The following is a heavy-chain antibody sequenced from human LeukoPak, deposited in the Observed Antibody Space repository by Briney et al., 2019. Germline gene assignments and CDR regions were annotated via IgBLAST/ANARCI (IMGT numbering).Heavy chain of an antibody. J-gene: IGHJ4*02. CDR3: AKSWVDY. D-gene: IGHD6-13*01. CDR2: LSGSGGST. V-gene: IGHV3-23*01. Sequence: TGGSLRLSCAASGFTFSTFAMTWVRQVPGKRLEWVSTLSGSGGSTYYADSVKGRFTISRDNSKSTLYLQMNSLRAEDTAVYYCAKSWVDYWGQGTLVTVSS. CDR1: GFTFSTFA.